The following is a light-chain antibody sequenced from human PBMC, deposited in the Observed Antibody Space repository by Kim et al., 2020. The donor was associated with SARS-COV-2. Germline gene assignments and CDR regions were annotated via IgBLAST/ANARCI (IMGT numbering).Light chain of an antibody. CDR3: QQYNSYPYT. V-gene: IGKV1-5*03. J-gene: IGKJ2*01. Sequence: SASVAARVTITCRASQGISSWLAWYQQKPGKAPKLLIYKASSLESGVPSRFSGSGSGTEFTLTISSLQPDDFTTYYCQQYNSYPYTFGQGTKLEI. CDR1: QGISSW. CDR2: KAS.